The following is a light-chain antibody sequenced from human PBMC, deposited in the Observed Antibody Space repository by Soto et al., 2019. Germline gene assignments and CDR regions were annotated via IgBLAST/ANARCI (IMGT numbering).Light chain of an antibody. V-gene: IGKV1-27*01. CDR2: SAS. Sequence: DIQLTQSPSSLSASVGDRVTITCRVSQGISSYLNWYRQKPGKVPKLLIYSASNLQSGVPSRFSGSGSGTDFTLTISSLQPDDFASYFCLQYYNFSWTFGQGTKVDIK. CDR1: QGISSY. J-gene: IGKJ1*01. CDR3: LQYYNFSWT.